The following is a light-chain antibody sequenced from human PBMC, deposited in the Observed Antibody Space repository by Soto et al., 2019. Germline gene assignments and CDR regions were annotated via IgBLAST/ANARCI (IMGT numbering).Light chain of an antibody. CDR3: PQYGNSPT. V-gene: IGKV3-20*01. J-gene: IGKJ1*01. Sequence: EIVLTQSPGTLSLAPEERATLSCRSSQSVSSSYLAWYQQKPGQAPRLLIYDASNRATGIPDRFSGSGSGTDFTLTISRLEPEDFAVYYCPQYGNSPTFGQGTKVEIK. CDR2: DAS. CDR1: QSVSSSY.